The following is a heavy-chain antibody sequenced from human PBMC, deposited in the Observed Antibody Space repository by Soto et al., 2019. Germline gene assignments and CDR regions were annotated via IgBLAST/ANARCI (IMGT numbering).Heavy chain of an antibody. D-gene: IGHD3-16*01. Sequence: QVQLQESGPGLVEPSETLSLTCTVSGGSIFSHYWSWIRQPPGKGLEWIGYSYYTGSTNYNPSLKSRATISIDTSKKQFSLKLNSVTAADTAVYYCARGYEKNYYYGVDVWGQGTTVTVSS. J-gene: IGHJ6*02. CDR2: SYYTGST. CDR1: GGSIFSHY. V-gene: IGHV4-59*11. CDR3: ARGYEKNYYYGVDV.